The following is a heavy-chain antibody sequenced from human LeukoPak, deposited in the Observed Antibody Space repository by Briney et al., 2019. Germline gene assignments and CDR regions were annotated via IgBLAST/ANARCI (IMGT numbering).Heavy chain of an antibody. Sequence: GGSLRLSCAASGFTFSSYAMHWVRQAPGKGLERVAVISYDGSNKYYADSVKGRFTISRDNSKNTLYLQMNSLRAEDTAVYYCARGGHSSSWYSDYWGQGTLVTVSS. CDR3: ARGGHSSSWYSDY. V-gene: IGHV3-30*01. J-gene: IGHJ4*02. CDR1: GFTFSSYA. CDR2: ISYDGSNK. D-gene: IGHD6-13*01.